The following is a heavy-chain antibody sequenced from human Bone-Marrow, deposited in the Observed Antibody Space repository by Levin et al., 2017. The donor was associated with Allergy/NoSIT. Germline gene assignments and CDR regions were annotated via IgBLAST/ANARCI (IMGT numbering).Heavy chain of an antibody. D-gene: IGHD3-10*01. CDR2: LYSGAST. V-gene: IGHV4-59*12. Sequence: PSETLSLTCSVSGGSMQNDYFYWIRQPPGKGLELIGYLYSGASTSYTPSLKSRVSISIDMSTKQLSLKLRSATAADSALYYCGRGLGAMGIDSWGPGTLVTVSS. CDR1: GGSMQNDY. J-gene: IGHJ4*02. CDR3: GRGLGAMGIDS.